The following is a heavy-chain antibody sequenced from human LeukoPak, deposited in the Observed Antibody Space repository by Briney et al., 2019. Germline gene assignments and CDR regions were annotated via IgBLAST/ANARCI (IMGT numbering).Heavy chain of an antibody. CDR1: GGSFSGYY. V-gene: IGHV4-34*01. Sequence: PSETLSLTCAVYGGSFSGYYWSWIRQPPGKGLEWIGEINHSGSTNYNPSLKSRVTISVDTSKNQFSLKLSSVTAADTAVYYCASTPRGNYYDSSGPSPHYFDYRGQGTLVTVSS. D-gene: IGHD3-22*01. J-gene: IGHJ4*02. CDR2: INHSGST. CDR3: ASTPRGNYYDSSGPSPHYFDY.